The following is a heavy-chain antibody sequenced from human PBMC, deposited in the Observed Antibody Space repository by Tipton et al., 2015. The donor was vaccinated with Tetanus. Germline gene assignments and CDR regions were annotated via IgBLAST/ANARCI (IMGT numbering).Heavy chain of an antibody. J-gene: IGHJ5*02. CDR2: IYASGST. Sequence: TLSLTCTVSGGSFTGYYWTWIRQPAGKGLEWIGRIYASGSTNYNPSLKSRVTMSVDTSKNQFSLRVNSVTAADTAVYFCARESPYNSGSYYVWFDPWGQGTQVTVSS. CDR3: ARESPYNSGSYYVWFDP. V-gene: IGHV4-4*07. CDR1: GGSFTGYY. D-gene: IGHD3-10*01.